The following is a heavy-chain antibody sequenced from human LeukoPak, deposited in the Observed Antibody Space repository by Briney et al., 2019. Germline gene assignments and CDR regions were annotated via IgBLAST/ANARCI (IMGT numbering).Heavy chain of an antibody. CDR1: GDSISNTYYY. Sequence: SETLSLTCTVSGDSISNTYYYWGWIRQPPGKGLEWIASIYYDGSTSYNPSLKSRVTISVDTSKNQFSLKVSSVTAADTAVYYCARERRQWELRGDFDCWGQGTLVTVSS. D-gene: IGHD1-26*01. CDR3: ARERRQWELRGDFDC. V-gene: IGHV4-39*07. CDR2: IYYDGST. J-gene: IGHJ4*02.